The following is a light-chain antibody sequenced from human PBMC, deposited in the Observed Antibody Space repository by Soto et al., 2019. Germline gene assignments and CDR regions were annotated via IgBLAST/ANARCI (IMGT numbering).Light chain of an antibody. J-gene: IGLJ3*02. Sequence: QSALTQPPSASGTPGQRVIISCSGTSSNLGSNTANWYQQFPGTAPKVLIYSNNERPSRVPDRFSGSKSGTSASLAISELQSEDEADYYCAAWDDSLNGGVFGGGTKLTVL. CDR1: SSNLGSNT. CDR3: AAWDDSLNGGV. V-gene: IGLV1-44*01. CDR2: SNN.